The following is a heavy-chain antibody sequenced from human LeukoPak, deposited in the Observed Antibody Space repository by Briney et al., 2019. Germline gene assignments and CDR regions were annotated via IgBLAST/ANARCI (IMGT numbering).Heavy chain of an antibody. CDR2: INPNSGGT. CDR1: GYTFTGYY. Sequence: VASVKVSCKASGYTFTGYYMHWVRQAPGQGLEWMGWINPNSGGTNYAQKFQGRVTMTRDTSISTAYMELSRLRSDDTAVYYCARGTAVGYSYGSPDYWGQGTLVTVSS. V-gene: IGHV1-2*02. J-gene: IGHJ4*02. D-gene: IGHD5-18*01. CDR3: ARGTAVGYSYGSPDY.